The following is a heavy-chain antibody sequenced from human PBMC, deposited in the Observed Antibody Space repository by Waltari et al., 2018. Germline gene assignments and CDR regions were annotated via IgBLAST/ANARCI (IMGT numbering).Heavy chain of an antibody. CDR2: TRNKAHSYTT. CDR1: GLTFSDQY. Sequence: EVQLVASGGGLVQPGGSLRLSCAGPGLTFSDQYMNWVRQAPGKGLEWVGRTRNKAHSYTTEYAASVKGRFTISRDDSKNSMYLQMNSLNTEDTAVYYCATLSSGWSWGQGTLVTVSS. D-gene: IGHD6-19*01. V-gene: IGHV3-72*01. CDR3: ATLSSGWS. J-gene: IGHJ5*02.